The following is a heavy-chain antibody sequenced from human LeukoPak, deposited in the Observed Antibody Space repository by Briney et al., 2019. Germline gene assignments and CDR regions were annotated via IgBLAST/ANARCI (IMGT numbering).Heavy chain of an antibody. J-gene: IGHJ4*02. V-gene: IGHV4-59*08. Sequence: SEPLSLTCTVPGGSISSDYWSWIRQPPGKGLEWIGYIYYSGSTNYNPSLKSRVTISVDTSKNQFSLKLSSVTAADTAVYYCARQGDYSGYQAFDYWGQGTLVTVSS. CDR1: GGSISSDY. CDR3: ARQGDYSGYQAFDY. D-gene: IGHD5-12*01. CDR2: IYYSGST.